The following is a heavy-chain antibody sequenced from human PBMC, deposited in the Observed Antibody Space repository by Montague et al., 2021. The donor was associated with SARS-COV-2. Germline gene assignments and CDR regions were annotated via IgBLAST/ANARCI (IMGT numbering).Heavy chain of an antibody. CDR1: GFTFSSYA. Sequence: SLRLSCAASGFTFSSYAMHWVRQAPGKGLEWVAVISYDGSNKYYADSVKGRFTISRDNSKNTLYLQMNSLRAEDTAVYYCARSLAATLLVYFDYWGQGTLVTVSP. D-gene: IGHD2-15*01. J-gene: IGHJ4*02. V-gene: IGHV3-30*04. CDR2: ISYDGSNK. CDR3: ARSLAATLLVYFDY.